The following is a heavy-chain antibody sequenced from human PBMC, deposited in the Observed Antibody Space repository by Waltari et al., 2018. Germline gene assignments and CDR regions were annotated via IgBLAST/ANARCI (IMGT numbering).Heavy chain of an antibody. CDR3: ARRRHSSSPKGYAFDI. Sequence: QVQLQESGPGLVKPSETLSLTCTVSGGSISSHYWSWIRQPPGKGLEWIGYIYYSGSTNYNPSLKSRVTISVDTSKNQFSLKLSSVTAADTAVYYCARRRHSSSPKGYAFDIWGQGTMVTVSS. V-gene: IGHV4-59*11. J-gene: IGHJ3*02. CDR1: GGSISSHY. D-gene: IGHD6-6*01. CDR2: IYYSGST.